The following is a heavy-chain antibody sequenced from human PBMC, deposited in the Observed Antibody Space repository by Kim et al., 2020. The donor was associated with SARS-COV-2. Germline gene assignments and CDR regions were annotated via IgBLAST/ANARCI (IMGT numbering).Heavy chain of an antibody. Sequence: SETLSLTCTVSGGSISSYYWSWIRQPPGKGLEWIGYIYYSGSTNYNPSLKSRVTISVDTSKNQFSLKLSSVTAADTAVYYCARGQGYYDSSVIDYWGQGTLVTVSS. V-gene: IGHV4-59*01. CDR3: ARGQGYYDSSVIDY. D-gene: IGHD3-22*01. CDR1: GGSISSYY. CDR2: IYYSGST. J-gene: IGHJ4*02.